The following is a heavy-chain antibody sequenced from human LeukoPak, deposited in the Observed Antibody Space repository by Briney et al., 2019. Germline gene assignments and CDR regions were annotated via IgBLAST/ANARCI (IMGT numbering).Heavy chain of an antibody. CDR1: GYTFTGYY. Sequence: ASVKVSCKASGYTFTGYYMHWVRQAPGQGLEWTGWINPNSGGTNYAQKFQGRVTMTRDTSISTAYMELSGLRSDDTAVYYCARGYYGSGSYYKWGWFDPWGQGTLVTVSS. D-gene: IGHD3-10*01. CDR2: INPNSGGT. CDR3: ARGYYGSGSYYKWGWFDP. V-gene: IGHV1-2*02. J-gene: IGHJ5*02.